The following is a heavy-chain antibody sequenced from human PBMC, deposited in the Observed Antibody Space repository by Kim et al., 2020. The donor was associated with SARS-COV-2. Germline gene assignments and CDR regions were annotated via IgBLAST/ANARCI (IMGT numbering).Heavy chain of an antibody. V-gene: IGHV6-1*01. Sequence: SQTLSLTCAISGDRVSSNSAAWNWIRQSPSRGLEWLGRTYYRSKWYNDYAVSVKSRITINPDTSKNQFSLQLNSVTPEDTAVYYCARESNYYDSSGYYYSYWYFDLWGRGTLVTVSS. CDR2: TYYRSKWYN. CDR1: GDRVSSNSAA. CDR3: ARESNYYDSSGYYYSYWYFDL. J-gene: IGHJ2*01. D-gene: IGHD3-22*01.